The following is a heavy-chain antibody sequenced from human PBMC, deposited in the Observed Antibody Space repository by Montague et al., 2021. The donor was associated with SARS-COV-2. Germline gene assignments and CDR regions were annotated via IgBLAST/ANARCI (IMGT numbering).Heavy chain of an antibody. D-gene: IGHD1-26*01. CDR3: ARVGGRRTFYY. J-gene: IGHJ4*02. Sequence: SETLSLTCTVSGDSVSSTTYYWAWIRQPPGKGLEYIGTIYYSGSSYYNPSLKSRVAMSVDTSKNQFSLKLDSVTAADTAVYYCARVGGRRTFYYWGQGILVTVSS. V-gene: IGHV4-39*07. CDR2: IYYSGSS. CDR1: GDSVSSTTYY.